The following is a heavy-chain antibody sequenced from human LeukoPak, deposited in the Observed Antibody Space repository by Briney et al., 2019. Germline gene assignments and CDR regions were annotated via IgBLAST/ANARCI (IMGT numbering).Heavy chain of an antibody. D-gene: IGHD3-22*01. J-gene: IGHJ6*02. CDR2: IKQDGSEK. Sequence: AGSLRLSCAASGFTFSNYWRTWVRQAPGKGLEWVANIKQDGSEKYYVDSVKGRFTISRDNAKNSLYLQMNSLSAEDTAVYYCARSETTYYYDSSVYFYYYYGMDVWGQGTTVTVSS. V-gene: IGHV3-7*01. CDR1: GFTFSNYW. CDR3: ARSETTYYYDSSVYFYYYYGMDV.